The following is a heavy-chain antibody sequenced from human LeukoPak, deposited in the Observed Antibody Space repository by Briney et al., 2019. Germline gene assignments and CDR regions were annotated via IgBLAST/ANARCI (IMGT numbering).Heavy chain of an antibody. CDR1: GFTFSTYW. V-gene: IGHV3-7*01. CDR2: IKQGGSEK. Sequence: GGSLRLSCAASGFTFSTYWMSWVRQAPGKGLEWVANIKQGGSEKYYVDSMKGRFTISRDNAKKSLYLQMNSLRAEDTAVYYCARDFPYYYDTSGYHFDYWGQGTLVTVSS. J-gene: IGHJ4*02. CDR3: ARDFPYYYDTSGYHFDY. D-gene: IGHD3-22*01.